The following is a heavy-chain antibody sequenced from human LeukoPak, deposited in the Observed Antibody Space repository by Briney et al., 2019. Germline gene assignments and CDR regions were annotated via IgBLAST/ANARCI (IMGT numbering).Heavy chain of an antibody. J-gene: IGHJ6*03. D-gene: IGHD1-26*01. CDR3: ARDPYSGNYGNDYYYYMDV. CDR2: IRQDGNEE. V-gene: IGHV3-7*01. CDR1: GFTFRDYW. Sequence: GGSLRLSCAASGFTFRDYWMSWVRQAPGKGLEWVANIRQDGNEEHYVDSVKGRFTISRDNAKNSLYLQMDSLGPEDTAVYYCARDPYSGNYGNDYYYYMDVWGKGTTVTISS.